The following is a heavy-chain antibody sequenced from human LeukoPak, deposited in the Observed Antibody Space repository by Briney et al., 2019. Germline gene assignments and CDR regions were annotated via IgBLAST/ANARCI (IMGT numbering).Heavy chain of an antibody. V-gene: IGHV4-39*01. J-gene: IGHJ4*02. Sequence: KTSETLSLTCTVSGGSISSGDYYWSWIRQPPGQGLEWIGEVFYNGNTHYNPSLKSRVTISTDTSKNQFSLTLTAVTASDTAIYYCARRSPLVVVAAAHYYDYWGQGTLVTVSS. CDR2: VFYNGNT. CDR1: GGSISSGDYY. D-gene: IGHD2-21*01. CDR3: ARRSPLVVVAAAHYYDY.